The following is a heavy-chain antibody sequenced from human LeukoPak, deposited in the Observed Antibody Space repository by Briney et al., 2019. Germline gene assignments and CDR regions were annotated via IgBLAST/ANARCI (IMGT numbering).Heavy chain of an antibody. CDR3: ARDYGGNSGFFDY. CDR1: GFTFDDHG. CDR2: ISWSGGTT. Sequence: GGSLRLSCAASGFTFDDHGMSWVRQAPGKGLGWVSGISWSGGTTGYADSVKGRFSISRDNAKNSLYLQMNSLRAEDTALYYCARDYGGNSGFFDYWGQGTLVTVSS. J-gene: IGHJ4*02. V-gene: IGHV3-20*04. D-gene: IGHD4-23*01.